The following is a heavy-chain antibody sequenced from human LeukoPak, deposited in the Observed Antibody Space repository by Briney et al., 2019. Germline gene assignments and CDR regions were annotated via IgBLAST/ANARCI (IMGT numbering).Heavy chain of an antibody. D-gene: IGHD5-24*01. CDR2: IIPIFGTA. Sequence: RASVKVSCQISGYTFTNYAISWVRQAPGQGLEWMGGIIPIFGTANYAQKFQGRVTITADESTSTAYMELSSLRSEDTAVYYCARGRDGYSFVDYWGQGTLVTVSS. J-gene: IGHJ4*02. V-gene: IGHV1-69*13. CDR3: ARGRDGYSFVDY. CDR1: GYTFTNYA.